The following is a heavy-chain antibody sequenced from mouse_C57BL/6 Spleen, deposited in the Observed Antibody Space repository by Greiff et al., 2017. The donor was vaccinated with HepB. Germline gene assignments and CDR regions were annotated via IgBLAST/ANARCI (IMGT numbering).Heavy chain of an antibody. J-gene: IGHJ3*01. D-gene: IGHD4-1*01. CDR3: ARLDWEEGFAY. Sequence: VQLQQSGPELVKPGASVKIPCKASGYTFTDYNMDWVKQSNGKSLEWIGDINPNNGGTIYNQKFKGKATLTVDKSSSTAYMELRSLTSEDTAVYYCARLDWEEGFAYWGQGTLVTVSA. V-gene: IGHV1-18*01. CDR2: INPNNGGT. CDR1: GYTFTDYN.